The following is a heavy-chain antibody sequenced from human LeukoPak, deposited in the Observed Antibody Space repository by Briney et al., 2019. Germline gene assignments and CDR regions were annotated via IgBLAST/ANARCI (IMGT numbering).Heavy chain of an antibody. CDR1: GYTFTSYG. V-gene: IGHV1-18*01. J-gene: IGHJ4*02. CDR2: ISAYNGNT. CDR3: ARGITGTTREGYFDY. D-gene: IGHD1-7*01. Sequence: ASVKVSCKASGYTFTSYGISWVRQAPGQGLEWMGWISAYNGNTNYAQKLQGRVTMTRDTSISTAYMELSSLRSEDTAVYYCARGITGTTREGYFDYWGQGTLVTVSS.